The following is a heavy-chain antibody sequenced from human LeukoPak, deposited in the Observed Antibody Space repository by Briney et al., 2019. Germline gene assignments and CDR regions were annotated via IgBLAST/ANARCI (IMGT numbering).Heavy chain of an antibody. D-gene: IGHD6-6*01. V-gene: IGHV3-30-3*01. CDR3: ASERLAARRALDY. CDR2: ISYDGSNK. CDR1: GFTFSSYA. Sequence: GGSLRLSCAASGFTFSSYAMHWVRQAPGKGLEWVAVISYDGSNKYYAGSVKGRFTISRDNSKNTLYLQMNSLRAEDTAVYYCASERLAARRALDYWGQGTLVTVSS. J-gene: IGHJ4*02.